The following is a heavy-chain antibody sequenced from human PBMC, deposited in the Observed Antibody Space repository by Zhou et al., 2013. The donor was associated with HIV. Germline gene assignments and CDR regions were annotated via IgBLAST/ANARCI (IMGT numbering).Heavy chain of an antibody. J-gene: IGHJ4*02. Sequence: QVQLQESGPRLVKPSETLSLTCTVSGGSISSQYWSWIRQPPGKGLEWIGYISYSGTTNYNPSLRSRLTISIDTSKNQFSLNVTSVTAADTAVYYCARVNSPYYFDYWGQGTLVSVSS. CDR1: GGSISSQY. CDR3: ARVNSPYYFDY. V-gene: IGHV4-59*11. CDR2: ISYSGTT.